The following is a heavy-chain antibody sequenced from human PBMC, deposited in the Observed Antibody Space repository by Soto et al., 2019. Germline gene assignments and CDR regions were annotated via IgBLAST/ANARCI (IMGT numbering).Heavy chain of an antibody. J-gene: IGHJ4*02. V-gene: IGHV1-69*19. CDR1: GGTFSSYA. D-gene: IGHD3-22*01. CDR3: ARRRAGDSSGYYALYY. Sequence: QVQLVQSGAEVKKPGSSVKVSCKASGGTFSSYAISWVRQAPGQGLEWMGGIVPIFGTANYAQKFQGRVTNTADDSTSTAHMELSSLRSEDTAVYYCARRRAGDSSGYYALYYWGQGTLVTVSS. CDR2: IVPIFGTA.